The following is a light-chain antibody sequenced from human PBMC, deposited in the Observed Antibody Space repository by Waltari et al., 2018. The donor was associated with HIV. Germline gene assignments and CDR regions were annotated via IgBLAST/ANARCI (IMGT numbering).Light chain of an antibody. CDR1: SSDVGGYNY. Sequence: QSALTQPASVSGSPGQSITISCTGTSSDVGGYNYFSWYQQHPGKAPKIMIYDVSNRPSEVSNRFSGSKSGNTASLTISGLQAEDEADYYCSSYTSSSTLVVFGGGTKLTVL. V-gene: IGLV2-14*03. J-gene: IGLJ2*01. CDR2: DVS. CDR3: SSYTSSSTLVV.